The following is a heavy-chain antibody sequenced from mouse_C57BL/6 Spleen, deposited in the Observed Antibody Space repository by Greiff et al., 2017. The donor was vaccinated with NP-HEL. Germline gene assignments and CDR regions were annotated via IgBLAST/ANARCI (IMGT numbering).Heavy chain of an antibody. Sequence: VKLVESGPGLVAPSQSLSITCTVSGFSLTSYGVHWVRQPPGKGLEWLGVIWAGGSTNYNSALMSRLSISKDNSKNQVFLKMNSLQTDDKAMYYCAILEIIWGLGTTLTVSS. D-gene: IGHD2-4*01. CDR2: IWAGGST. CDR3: AILEII. CDR1: GFSLTSYG. J-gene: IGHJ2*01. V-gene: IGHV2-9*02.